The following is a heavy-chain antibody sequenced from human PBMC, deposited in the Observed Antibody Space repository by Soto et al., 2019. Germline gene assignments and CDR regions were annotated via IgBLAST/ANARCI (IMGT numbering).Heavy chain of an antibody. D-gene: IGHD6-13*01. J-gene: IGHJ4*02. V-gene: IGHV4-31*03. CDR1: GGSINNGDYY. CDR3: ARDAPGAAPY. CDR2: INYRGTT. Sequence: QVQLQASGPGLVKPSQTLSLTCTVSGGSINNGDYYWNWIRQHPEKGLEWMGYINYRGTTFYSPSLKSRIIISVDTSKNQFSLKLSSVTAADTAVYYCARDAPGAAPYWGQGTLVTVSS.